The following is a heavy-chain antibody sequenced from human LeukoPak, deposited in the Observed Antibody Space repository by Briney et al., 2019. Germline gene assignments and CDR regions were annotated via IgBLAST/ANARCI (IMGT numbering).Heavy chain of an antibody. D-gene: IGHD6-13*01. J-gene: IGHJ4*02. CDR3: ARHEDQQLATPFDY. Sequence: SQTLSLTCTVSGGSISSGDYYWSWIRQPPGKGLEWIGYIYYSGSTNYNPSLKSRVTISVDTSKNQFSLKLSSVTAADTAVYYCARHEDQQLATPFDYWGQGTLVTVSS. V-gene: IGHV4-61*08. CDR2: IYYSGST. CDR1: GGSISSGDYY.